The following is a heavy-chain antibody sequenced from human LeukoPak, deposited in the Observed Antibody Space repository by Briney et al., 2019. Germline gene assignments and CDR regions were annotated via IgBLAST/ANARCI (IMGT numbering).Heavy chain of an antibody. J-gene: IGHJ4*02. CDR1: GGSFSGYY. Sequence: SETLSLTCAVYGGSFSGYYWSWIRQPPGQGLEWIGEINHSGSTNYNPSLTSRVTISVDTSKNQFSLTLKFVPAAAPAVFFISRDSSWLVRYYFEYWGQGTLVTVSS. V-gene: IGHV4-34*01. D-gene: IGHD6-19*01. CDR3: SRDSSWLVRYYFEY. CDR2: INHSGST.